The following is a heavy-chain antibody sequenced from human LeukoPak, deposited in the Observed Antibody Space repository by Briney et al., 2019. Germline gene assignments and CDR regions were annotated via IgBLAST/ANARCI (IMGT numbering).Heavy chain of an antibody. CDR3: ARGIILGFCSSITCPTRFDY. V-gene: IGHV1-69*05. J-gene: IGHJ4*02. D-gene: IGHD2-2*01. Sequence: GASVKVSCTASGGSFNNYVITWVRQAPGQGLEWMGGLIPMFGTAKYAQKFQGRVTINTDESTSTAYMELSSLRSDDTAVYYCARGIILGFCSSITCPTRFDYWGQGTLVTVSS. CDR1: GGSFNNYV. CDR2: LIPMFGTA.